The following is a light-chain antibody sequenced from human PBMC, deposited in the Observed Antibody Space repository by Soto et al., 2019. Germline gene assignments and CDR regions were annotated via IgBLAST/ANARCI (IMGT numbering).Light chain of an antibody. CDR1: QIVTSDY. V-gene: IGKV3-20*01. CDR3: QQYGSSPPIT. CDR2: GTS. Sequence: VLTQSPGTLSLTPGERVTLSCRASQIVTSDYLAWYHQAPGQAPRLLIHGTSNRATGIPDRFSGSGSGTDFTLTISRLEPEDFAVYYCQQYGSSPPITFGQRTRLEI. J-gene: IGKJ5*01.